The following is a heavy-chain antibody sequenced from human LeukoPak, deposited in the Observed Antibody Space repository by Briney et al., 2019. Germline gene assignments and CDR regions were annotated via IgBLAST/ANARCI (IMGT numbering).Heavy chain of an antibody. J-gene: IGHJ4*02. V-gene: IGHV3-7*01. D-gene: IGHD5-24*01. Sequence: GGSLRLSCVGSGFTFSDYLMSWVRQAPGKGLEWVANIKQDGSEKDYVDALEGRFTISRDNAKNSLYLQMNSLRAEDTAVYYCARWLELMRNFDWWGQGTLVTVSS. CDR2: IKQDGSEK. CDR1: GFTFSDYL. CDR3: ARWLELMRNFDW.